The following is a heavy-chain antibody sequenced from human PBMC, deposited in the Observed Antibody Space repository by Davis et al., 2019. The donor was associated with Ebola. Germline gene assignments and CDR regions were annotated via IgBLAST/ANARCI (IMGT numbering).Heavy chain of an antibody. CDR2: IIPILGIA. CDR1: GGTFSSYA. J-gene: IGHJ5*02. D-gene: IGHD1-14*01. V-gene: IGHV1-69*04. Sequence: SVTVSCKASGGTFSSYAISWVRQAPGQGLEWMGRIIPILGIANYAQKFQGRVTITADKSTSTAYMELSSLRSEDTAVYYCARAGMYNWFDPWGQGTLVTVSS. CDR3: ARAGMYNWFDP.